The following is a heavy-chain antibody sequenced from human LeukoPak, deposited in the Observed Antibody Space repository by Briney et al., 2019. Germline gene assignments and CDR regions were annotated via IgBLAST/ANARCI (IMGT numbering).Heavy chain of an antibody. D-gene: IGHD6-13*01. CDR1: GYTFTGYY. J-gene: IGHJ5*02. CDR2: INPNSGGT. V-gene: IGHV1-2*02. CDR3: ARVSGIAAAGHRRFDP. Sequence: ASVKVSCKASGYTFTGYYMHWVRQAPGQGLEWMGWINPNSGGTNYAQKFQGRVTMTRDTSISTAYMELSRLRSDDTAVYYCARVSGIAAAGHRRFDPWGQGTLVTVSS.